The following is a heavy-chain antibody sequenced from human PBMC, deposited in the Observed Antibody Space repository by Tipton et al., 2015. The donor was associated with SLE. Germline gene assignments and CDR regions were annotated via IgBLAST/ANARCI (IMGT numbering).Heavy chain of an antibody. V-gene: IGHV4-34*01. Sequence: TLSLTCAVYGGSFSSYYWSWIRQPPGKGLEWIGEINHSGSTNYNPSLKSRVTISVDTSKNQFSLKLSSVTAADTAVYYCASVIGAVDIVATIRAFDIWGQGTMVTVSS. CDR1: GGSFSSYY. J-gene: IGHJ3*02. CDR2: INHSGST. CDR3: ASVIGAVDIVATIRAFDI. D-gene: IGHD5-12*01.